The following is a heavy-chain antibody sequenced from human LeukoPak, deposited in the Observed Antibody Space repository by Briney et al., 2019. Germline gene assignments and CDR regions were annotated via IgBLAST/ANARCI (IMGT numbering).Heavy chain of an antibody. CDR3: ARDGAWGSSHCFDP. V-gene: IGHV4-30-4*08. Sequence: SETLSLTCTVSGGSISSGDYYWSWIRQPPGKGLEWIGYIYYSGSTYYNPSLKSRVTISVYTAKNQFSLKLSSVPAADTAVYYCARDGAWGSSHCFDPWGQGTLVTVSS. J-gene: IGHJ5*02. D-gene: IGHD3-16*01. CDR1: GGSISSGDYY. CDR2: IYYSGST.